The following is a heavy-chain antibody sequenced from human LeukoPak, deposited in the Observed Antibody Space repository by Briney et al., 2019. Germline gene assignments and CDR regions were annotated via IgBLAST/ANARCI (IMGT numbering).Heavy chain of an antibody. Sequence: GGSLRLPCAASGFTFSSYWMSWVRQAPGKGLEWVASIKQDGTEKYYVDSVKGRFTISKDNAKNSLYLQMNSLRAEDTAVYYCAREDHSNYEYWGQGTLVTVSS. J-gene: IGHJ4*02. CDR3: AREDHSNYEY. CDR2: IKQDGTEK. D-gene: IGHD4-11*01. V-gene: IGHV3-7*01. CDR1: GFTFSSYW.